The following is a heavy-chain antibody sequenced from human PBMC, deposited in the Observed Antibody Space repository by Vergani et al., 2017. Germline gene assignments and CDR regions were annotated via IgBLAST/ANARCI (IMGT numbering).Heavy chain of an antibody. CDR1: GGSISSGGYY. D-gene: IGHD3-3*01. Sequence: QVQLQESGPGLVKPSQTLSLTCTVSGGSISSGGYYWSWIRQHPGKGLEWIGYIYYSGSTYYNPSLKSRVTISVDTSKKQFSLKLSSVTAADTAVYYCARALAGYDFWSGYYDYYYYMDVWGKGTTVTVSS. J-gene: IGHJ6*03. CDR2: IYYSGST. V-gene: IGHV4-31*03. CDR3: ARALAGYDFWSGYYDYYYYMDV.